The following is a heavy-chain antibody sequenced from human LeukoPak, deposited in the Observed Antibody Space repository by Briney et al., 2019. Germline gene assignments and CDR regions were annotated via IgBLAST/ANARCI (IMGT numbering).Heavy chain of an antibody. V-gene: IGHV1-2*06. CDR3: ARAHCSGGSCYSDWFGP. Sequence: GASVKVSCKASGYTFTGYYMHWVRQAPGQRLEWMGRINPNSGGTNYAQKFQGRVTMARDTSISTDYMELRRLRSDDTAVYDIARAHCSGGSCYSDWFGPWGQGTLVTVSS. CDR1: GYTFTGYY. D-gene: IGHD2-15*01. CDR2: INPNSGGT. J-gene: IGHJ5*02.